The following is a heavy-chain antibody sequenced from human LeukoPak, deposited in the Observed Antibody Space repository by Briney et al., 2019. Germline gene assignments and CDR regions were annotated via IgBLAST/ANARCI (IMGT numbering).Heavy chain of an antibody. Sequence: GGSLRLSCAAYGFPVSSNYMTWVRQAPQKGLEWVSTIHSDGTTYYVDSVKGRFLISRDISQNTVYPEMNSLRAEDAAVYYCAREGWEELGHYFDYWGQGTVVTVSS. V-gene: IGHV3-53*01. CDR1: GFPVSSNY. D-gene: IGHD1-26*01. J-gene: IGHJ4*02. CDR3: AREGWEELGHYFDY. CDR2: IHSDGTT.